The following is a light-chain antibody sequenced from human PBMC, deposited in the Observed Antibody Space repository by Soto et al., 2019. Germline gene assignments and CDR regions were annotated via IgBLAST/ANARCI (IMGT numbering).Light chain of an antibody. CDR2: KAS. Sequence: DIQMTQSPSTLAASVGDRVTITCRASQSISTWLAWYQQKPGKAPNLLIYKASTLESGVPSRFSGSGSGTDFTLTINSLQPDDFATYYCQHYYTYSGTFGQGTKVEIK. V-gene: IGKV1-5*03. J-gene: IGKJ1*01. CDR3: QHYYTYSGT. CDR1: QSISTW.